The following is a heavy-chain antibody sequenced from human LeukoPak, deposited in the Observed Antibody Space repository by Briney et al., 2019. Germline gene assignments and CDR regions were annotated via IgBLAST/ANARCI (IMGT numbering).Heavy chain of an antibody. CDR1: GGSFSGYY. Sequence: PSETLSLTCSVYGGSFSGYYWSWIRQPPGKGLEWIGEINHSGSTNYNPSLKSRLTISIDTSKNQFSLKLTSVTTADTAVYYCAKLQGAAASSYWFDPWGQGTLVTVSS. CDR2: INHSGST. V-gene: IGHV4-34*01. D-gene: IGHD6-13*01. J-gene: IGHJ5*02. CDR3: AKLQGAAASSYWFDP.